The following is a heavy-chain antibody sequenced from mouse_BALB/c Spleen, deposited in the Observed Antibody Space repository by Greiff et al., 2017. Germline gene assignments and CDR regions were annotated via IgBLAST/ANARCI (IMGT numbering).Heavy chain of an antibody. CDR3: TRIYAMDY. V-gene: IGHV5-6-4*01. CDR1: GFTFSDYY. Sequence: EVMLVESGGGLVKPGGSLKLSCAASGFTFSDYYMSWVRQTPEKRLEWVATISSGGSYTYYPDSVKGRFTISRDNAKNTLYLQMSSLKSEDTAMYYCTRIYAMDYWGQGTSVTVSS. J-gene: IGHJ4*01. CDR2: ISSGGSYT.